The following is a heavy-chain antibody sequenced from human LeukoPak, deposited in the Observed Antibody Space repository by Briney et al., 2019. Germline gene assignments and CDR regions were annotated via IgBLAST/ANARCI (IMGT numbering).Heavy chain of an antibody. CDR1: GYRFSTYS. J-gene: IGHJ4*02. CDR2: TYPADSDT. V-gene: IGHV5-51*01. Sequence: GDSLKVSCKATGYRFSTYSIGWVRQMPGKALEWKGITYPADSDTKYSPSFEGQVAISGDKSVSTAYLQGRRLTPPAPPIRYRARHLSSGGSCCSVAYCGQGTPVRDSS. D-gene: IGHD2-15*01. CDR3: ARHLSSGGSCCSVAY.